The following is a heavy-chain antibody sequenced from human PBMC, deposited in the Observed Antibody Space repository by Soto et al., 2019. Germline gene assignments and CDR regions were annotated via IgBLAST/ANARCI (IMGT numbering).Heavy chain of an antibody. J-gene: IGHJ3*02. CDR1: GYTFTYRY. Sequence: SVKVSCKASGYTFTYRYLHWVRQAPGQALEWMGWITPFNGNTNYAQKFQDRVTITRDRSMSTAYTELSSLRSEDTAMYYCASTEYYDFWSGSPRHAFDIWGQGTMVTVSS. CDR2: ITPFNGNT. CDR3: ASTEYYDFWSGSPRHAFDI. V-gene: IGHV1-45*02. D-gene: IGHD3-3*01.